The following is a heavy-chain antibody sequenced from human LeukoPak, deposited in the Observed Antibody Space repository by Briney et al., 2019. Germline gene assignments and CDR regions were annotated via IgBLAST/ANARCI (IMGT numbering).Heavy chain of an antibody. CDR2: ISGGGDST. J-gene: IGHJ4*02. Sequence: GGSLRLSCAASGFTFSDYAMTWVRQIPGKGLEWVSVISGGGDSTDCADSMKGRFTISRDNSRNTLYLQMNSLRAEDTALYYCAKLGCTGTICYANYWGQGTLVTVSS. CDR1: GFTFSDYA. V-gene: IGHV3-23*01. CDR3: AKLGCTGTICYANY. D-gene: IGHD2-2*01.